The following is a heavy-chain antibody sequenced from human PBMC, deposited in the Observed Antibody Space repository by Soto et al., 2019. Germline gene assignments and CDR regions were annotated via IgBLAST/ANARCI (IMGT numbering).Heavy chain of an antibody. CDR2: IYYSGST. Sequence: QVQLQESGPGLVKPSETLSLTCTVSGGSISSYYWSWIRQPPGKGLEWIGYIYYSGSTSYNPSLKGRVTISVDTTKNQFSLRLSSVTAADTAVYYCARQSRYCSGSNCKTWFDPWGQGTLVTVSS. CDR1: GGSISSYY. CDR3: ARQSRYCSGSNCKTWFDP. V-gene: IGHV4-59*08. J-gene: IGHJ5*02. D-gene: IGHD2-15*01.